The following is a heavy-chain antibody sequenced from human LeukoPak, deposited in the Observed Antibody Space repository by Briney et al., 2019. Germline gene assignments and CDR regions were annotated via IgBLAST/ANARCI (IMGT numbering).Heavy chain of an antibody. J-gene: IGHJ4*02. CDR2: IKQDGSEK. V-gene: IGHV3-7*01. CDR1: GFTVSSYW. D-gene: IGHD1-14*01. CDR3: ARDRTTRKALWFDPY. Sequence: GGSLRLSCAASGFTVSSYWMSWVRQATGKGLEWVANIKQDGSEKYYVDSVKGRFTISRDNAKNSLYLQMNSLRAEDTAVYYCARDRTTRKALWFDPYWGQGTLVTVSS.